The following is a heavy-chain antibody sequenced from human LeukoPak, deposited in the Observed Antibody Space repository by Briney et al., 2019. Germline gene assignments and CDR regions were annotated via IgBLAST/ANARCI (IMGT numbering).Heavy chain of an antibody. Sequence: ASVKVSCKASVYTFTNYAMHWVRQAPGQRLEGMGLINADNGNTKYLQKLQGRVTITRDTSARTAYMELSSLRSEDTAVYYCARAVLLWFGESHGFAYGMDVWGKGTTVTVSS. CDR2: INADNGNT. CDR1: VYTFTNYA. V-gene: IGHV1-3*01. J-gene: IGHJ6*04. D-gene: IGHD3-10*01. CDR3: ARAVLLWFGESHGFAYGMDV.